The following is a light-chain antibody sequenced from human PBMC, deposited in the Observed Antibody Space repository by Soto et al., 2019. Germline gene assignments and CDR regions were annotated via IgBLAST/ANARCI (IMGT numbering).Light chain of an antibody. Sequence: QSVLTQPASVSGSPGQSITFSCTGTSSDVGTYNLVSWYQQRPGEAPKLMIFESTKRPSGVSNRFSGSKSGNTASLTISGLQAEDEADYYCCSYTGTSSWVFGGGTKVTVL. V-gene: IGLV2-23*01. CDR2: EST. CDR1: SSDVGTYNL. J-gene: IGLJ3*02. CDR3: CSYTGTSSWV.